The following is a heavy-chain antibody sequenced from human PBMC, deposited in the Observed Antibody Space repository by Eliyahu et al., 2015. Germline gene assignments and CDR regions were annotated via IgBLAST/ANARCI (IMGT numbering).Heavy chain of an antibody. CDR1: GGNFRSHT. CDR2: IIVIFGTT. CDR3: ATDTVFGSGNNYGPFDD. V-gene: IGHV1-69*06. Sequence: QLVQSESEVKKPGSSVKVSCQVSGGNFRSHTINWVRQAPGQGPEWMGGIIVIFGTTNYAQRFQDRVIITADKSTNTAYMELSSLTSDDTAVYYCATDTVFGSGNNYGPFDDWGQGSLVTVSS. D-gene: IGHD3-10*01. J-gene: IGHJ4*02.